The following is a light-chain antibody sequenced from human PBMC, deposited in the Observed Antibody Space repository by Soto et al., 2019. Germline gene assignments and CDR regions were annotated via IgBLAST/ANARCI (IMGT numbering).Light chain of an antibody. V-gene: IGLV2-14*01. CDR1: SSDVGGYNY. CDR2: EVS. J-gene: IGLJ1*01. CDR3: SSYTSSSTLYV. Sequence: QSALTQPASVSGSPGQSITISCTGTSSDVGGYNYVSWYQQHPGKAPKLMIYEVSNRPSGVSNRFSGSKSGNTASLTISGLQAEDEADYYCSSYTSSSTLYVFGTGTNVAVL.